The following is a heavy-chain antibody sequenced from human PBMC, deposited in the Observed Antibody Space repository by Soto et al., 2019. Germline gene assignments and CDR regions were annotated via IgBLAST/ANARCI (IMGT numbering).Heavy chain of an antibody. V-gene: IGHV4-31*03. CDR1: GGSISSGGYY. D-gene: IGHD3-10*01. CDR3: ARDLRGGSYGMDV. J-gene: IGHJ6*02. Sequence: QVQLQESGPGLVKPSQTLSLTCTVSGGSISSGGYYWSWIRQHPGKGLEWIGYIFYTGSTYYNPSLRSRVTISVDTSKNQFSLKLSSVTAADTAVYYWARDLRGGSYGMDVWGQGTTVTVSS. CDR2: IFYTGST.